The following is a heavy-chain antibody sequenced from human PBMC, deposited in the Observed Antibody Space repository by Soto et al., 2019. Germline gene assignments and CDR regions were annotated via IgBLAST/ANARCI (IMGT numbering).Heavy chain of an antibody. Sequence: PSETLSLTCTVSGGSISSYYWSWIRQPPGKGLEWIGYIYYSGSTNYNPSLKSRVTISVDTSQNQFSLRLSSVTAADTAVYYCARHLDYYDGSGYYYFDHWGQGTPVTVSS. V-gene: IGHV4-59*08. J-gene: IGHJ4*02. CDR2: IYYSGST. D-gene: IGHD3-22*01. CDR3: ARHLDYYDGSGYYYFDH. CDR1: GGSISSYY.